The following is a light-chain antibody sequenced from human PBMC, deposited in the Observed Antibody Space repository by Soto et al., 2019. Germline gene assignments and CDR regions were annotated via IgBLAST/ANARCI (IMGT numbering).Light chain of an antibody. J-gene: IGKJ2*01. V-gene: IGKV3-20*01. CDR3: QQYGRSPMFT. CDR1: QSVSSNY. CDR2: GAS. Sequence: EIVLTQSPGTLSLSPGDRATLSCRASQSVSSNYLAWYQQKPGQAPRILIYGASRGAAGIPDRFSGSGSGTYFTLTIRRLEPEDFAVHFCQQYGRSPMFTFGQGTKLEVK.